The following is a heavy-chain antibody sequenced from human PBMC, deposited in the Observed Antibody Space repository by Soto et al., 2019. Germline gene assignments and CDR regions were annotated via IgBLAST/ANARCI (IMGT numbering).Heavy chain of an antibody. CDR1: GYSISSGYY. CDR3: ARAGLLSVGEFDY. V-gene: IGHV4-38-2*01. D-gene: IGHD3-10*01. Sequence: SETLSLTCAVSGYSISSGYYWGWIRQPPGKGLEWIGSIYHSGSTYYNPSLKSRVTISVDTSKNQFSLKLSSVTAADTAVYYCARAGLLSVGEFDYWGQGTLVTVSS. J-gene: IGHJ4*02. CDR2: IYHSGST.